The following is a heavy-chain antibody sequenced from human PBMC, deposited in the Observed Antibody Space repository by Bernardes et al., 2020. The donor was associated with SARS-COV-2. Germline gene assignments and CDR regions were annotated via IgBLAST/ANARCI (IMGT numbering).Heavy chain of an antibody. D-gene: IGHD2-2*01. CDR3: VRSTIVPAAMWGFYYGMDV. CDR1: GFTFSSYS. J-gene: IGHJ6*02. Sequence: GSLRLSCAGSGFTFSSYSMNWVRQAPGKGLEWVSSISRSNTYIYYADSVKGRFTISRDNAKNSLYLQMNSLSAEDTALYYCVRSTIVPAAMWGFYYGMDVWGQGTTVTVSS. V-gene: IGHV3-21*01. CDR2: ISRSNTYI.